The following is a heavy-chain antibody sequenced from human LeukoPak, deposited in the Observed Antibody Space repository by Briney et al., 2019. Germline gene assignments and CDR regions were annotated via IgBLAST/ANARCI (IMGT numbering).Heavy chain of an antibody. V-gene: IGHV1-69*13. CDR3: ARDQGQLLYTDYYFDY. D-gene: IGHD1-26*01. Sequence: SVKVSCKASGGAFSSYAISWVRQAPGQGLEWMGGIIPIFGTANYAQKFQGRVTITADESTSTAYMELSSLRSEDTAVYYCARDQGQLLYTDYYFDYWGQGTLVTVSS. CDR2: IIPIFGTA. CDR1: GGAFSSYA. J-gene: IGHJ4*02.